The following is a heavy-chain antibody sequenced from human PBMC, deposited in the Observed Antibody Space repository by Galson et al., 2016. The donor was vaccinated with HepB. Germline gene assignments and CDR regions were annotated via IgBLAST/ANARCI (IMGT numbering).Heavy chain of an antibody. Sequence: SVKVSCKASGYTFTTYGISWVRQAPGQGFEWMGWISAYNGNTNYAQKLQGRVTMTTDTSTSTAHMELRSLRSDDTAVYYCARDPRKIRYQLLEIYYYYYAMDAWGQGTTVTVSS. CDR3: ARDPRKIRYQLLEIYYYYYAMDA. D-gene: IGHD2-2*01. CDR1: GYTFTTYG. J-gene: IGHJ6*02. CDR2: ISAYNGNT. V-gene: IGHV1-18*01.